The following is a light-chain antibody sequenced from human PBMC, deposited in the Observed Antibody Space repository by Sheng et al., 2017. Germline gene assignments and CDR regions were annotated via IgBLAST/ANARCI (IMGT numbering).Light chain of an antibody. CDR1: QGIDSD. CDR3: QQFNILPTST. CDR2: DAS. J-gene: IGKJ4*01. Sequence: AIQLTQSPSSLSASVGDTVTITCRASQGIDSDLAWYQQKPGKSPKLVIYDASTLESGVSSRFSGSGSGTDFTLTISSLQPEDFASYYCQQFNILPTSTFGGGTKVEIK. V-gene: IGKV1-13*02.